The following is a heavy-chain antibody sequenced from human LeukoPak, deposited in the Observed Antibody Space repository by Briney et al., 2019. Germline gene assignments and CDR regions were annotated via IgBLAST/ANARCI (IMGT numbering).Heavy chain of an antibody. CDR2: IYYSGST. D-gene: IGHD3-9*01. Sequence: PSETLSLTCTVSGGSISSYYWSWIRQPPGKGLEWIGYIYYSGSTNYNPSLKSRVTISVDTSKNQFSLKLSSVTAADTAVYYCARGGSHYDILTGYYMGAFDIWGQGAMVTVSS. V-gene: IGHV4-59*01. CDR1: GGSISSYY. CDR3: ARGGSHYDILTGYYMGAFDI. J-gene: IGHJ3*02.